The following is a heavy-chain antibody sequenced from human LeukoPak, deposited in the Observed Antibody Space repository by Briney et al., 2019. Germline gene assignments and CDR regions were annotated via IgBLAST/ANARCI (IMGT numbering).Heavy chain of an antibody. CDR1: GFTFSSYG. CDR3: AKDSDVWFGELFGDGFPDY. D-gene: IGHD3-10*01. CDR2: ISYDGSNK. J-gene: IGHJ4*02. Sequence: GRSLRLSCAASGFTFSSYGMHWVRQAPGKGLEWVAVISYDGSNKYYADSVKGRFTISRDNSKNTLYLQMNSLRAEDTAVYYCAKDSDVWFGELFGDGFPDYWGQGTLVTVSS. V-gene: IGHV3-30*18.